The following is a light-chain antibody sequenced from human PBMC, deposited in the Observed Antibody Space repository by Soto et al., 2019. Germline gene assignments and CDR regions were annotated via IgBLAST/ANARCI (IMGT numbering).Light chain of an antibody. CDR1: QSVSSIY. Sequence: ETVLTQSPGTLSLSPGERATLSGRASQSVSSIYLAWYQQKPGQAPRLLIYGASSRPTGIPDRFSGSGSGTDFTLTISRLEPEDFAVYYCQQYGSSAPTFGGGTKVDIK. CDR3: QQYGSSAPT. J-gene: IGKJ4*01. V-gene: IGKV3-20*01. CDR2: GAS.